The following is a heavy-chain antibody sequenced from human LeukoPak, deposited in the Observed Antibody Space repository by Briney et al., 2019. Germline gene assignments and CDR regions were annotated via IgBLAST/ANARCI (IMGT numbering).Heavy chain of an antibody. Sequence: SETLSLTCGVSGGAITNYYWNWIRQAPGKGLEWLGYIYYTGSTTHNPSVKSRITISLDTSKKQISLKLRSVTAADTAVYYCARDRPGGSSLDYWGQGTLVTVSS. CDR2: IYYTGST. D-gene: IGHD6-13*01. V-gene: IGHV4-59*01. CDR1: GGAITNYY. J-gene: IGHJ4*02. CDR3: ARDRPGGSSLDY.